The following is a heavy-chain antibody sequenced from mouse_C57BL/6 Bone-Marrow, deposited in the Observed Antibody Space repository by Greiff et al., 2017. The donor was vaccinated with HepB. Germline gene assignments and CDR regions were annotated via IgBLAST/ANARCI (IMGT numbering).Heavy chain of an antibody. V-gene: IGHV1-18*01. J-gene: IGHJ2*01. CDR1: GYTFTDYN. Sequence: VHVKQSGPELVKPGASVKIPCKASGYTFTDYNMDWVKQSHGKSLEWIGDINPNNGGTIYNQKFKGKATLTVDKSSSTAYMELRSLTSEDTAVYYCARDGNYGGGFDYWGQGTTLTVSS. CDR3: ARDGNYGGGFDY. CDR2: INPNNGGT. D-gene: IGHD2-1*01.